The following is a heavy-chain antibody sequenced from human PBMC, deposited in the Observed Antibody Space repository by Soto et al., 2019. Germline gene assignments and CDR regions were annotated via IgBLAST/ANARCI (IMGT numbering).Heavy chain of an antibody. D-gene: IGHD2-21*02. J-gene: IGHJ4*02. V-gene: IGHV4-39*01. CDR3: ARVNVTLDL. CDR1: GGSINTYNLF. CDR2: IHYGGNA. Sequence: PSETLSLTCTVSGGSINTYNLFWAWVRQPPGKGLGWIASIHYGGNAYYSPSLTTRATISRDTSKNRVSLELRSVTAADTAVYYCARVNVTLDLWGLGTLVTVSS.